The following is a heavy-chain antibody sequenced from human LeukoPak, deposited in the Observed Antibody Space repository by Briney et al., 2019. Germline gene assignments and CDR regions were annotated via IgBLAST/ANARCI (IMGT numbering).Heavy chain of an antibody. J-gene: IGHJ6*03. V-gene: IGHV1-69*05. CDR2: IIPIFGTA. CDR3: ARDVTVAGTFSRQNYYYYMDV. CDR1: GGTFSSYA. D-gene: IGHD6-19*01. Sequence: SVKVSCKASGGTFSSYAISWVRQAPGQGLEWMRRIIPIFGTANYAQKFQGRVTITTDESTSTAYMELSSLRSEDTAVYYCARDVTVAGTFSRQNYYYYMDVWGKRTTVTVSS.